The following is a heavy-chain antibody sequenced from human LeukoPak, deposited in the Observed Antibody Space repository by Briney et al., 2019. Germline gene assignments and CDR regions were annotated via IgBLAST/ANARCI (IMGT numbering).Heavy chain of an antibody. CDR1: GFTFSSYA. CDR2: ISYDGSNK. D-gene: IGHD5-18*01. V-gene: IGHV3-30-3*02. J-gene: IGHJ6*03. Sequence: GGSLRLSCAASGFTFSSYAMHWVRQAPGKGLEWVAVISYDGSNKYYAASVKGRFTISRDNSKNTLYLQMNSLRAEDTAVYYCAKRDSYPDLYYYYYMDVWGKGTTVTVSS. CDR3: AKRDSYPDLYYYYYMDV.